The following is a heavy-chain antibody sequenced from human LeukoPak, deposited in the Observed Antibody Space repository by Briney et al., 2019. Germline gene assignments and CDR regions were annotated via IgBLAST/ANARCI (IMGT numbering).Heavy chain of an antibody. D-gene: IGHD3-22*01. J-gene: IGHJ6*04. CDR3: ARDTPYYYDSSGYYLDV. CDR1: GFTFSSYS. CDR2: ISSSSSTI. Sequence: GGSLRLSCAASGFTFSSYSMNWVRQAPGKGLEWVSYISSSSSTIYYADSVKGRFTISRDNAKNSLYLQMNSLRAEDTAVYYCARDTPYYYDSSGYYLDVWGKGTTVTVSS. V-gene: IGHV3-48*01.